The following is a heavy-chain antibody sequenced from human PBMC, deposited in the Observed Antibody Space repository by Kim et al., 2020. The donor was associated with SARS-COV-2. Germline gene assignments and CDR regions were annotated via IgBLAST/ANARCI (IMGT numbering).Heavy chain of an antibody. CDR3: AKDLQTASIAGPADS. CDR1: GYTFPNYA. CDR2: ISVSGGSA. D-gene: IGHD2-21*02. J-gene: IGHJ5*01. Sequence: GGSLRLSCAASGYTFPNYAMSWVRQAPGRGLEWISSISVSGGSAYYADSVKGRFTISRDNSEYTLYLQLHSLGADDTAVYFCAKDLQTASIAGPADSWGQGTLVTVSS. V-gene: IGHV3-23*01.